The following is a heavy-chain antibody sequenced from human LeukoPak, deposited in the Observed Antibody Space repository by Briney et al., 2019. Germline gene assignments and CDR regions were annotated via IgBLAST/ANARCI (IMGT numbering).Heavy chain of an antibody. D-gene: IGHD4-17*01. J-gene: IGHJ4*02. Sequence: GGPLRLSCAASGFTFSTYWMRWVRQAPGKGLEWVATIKQDGNENYYVDSVKGRFTISRDDAKNSLYLQMNSLRVEDTALYYCVRGPHYGAYTDYFDYWGRGTLVTVSS. V-gene: IGHV3-7*01. CDR2: IKQDGNEN. CDR1: GFTFSTYW. CDR3: VRGPHYGAYTDYFDY.